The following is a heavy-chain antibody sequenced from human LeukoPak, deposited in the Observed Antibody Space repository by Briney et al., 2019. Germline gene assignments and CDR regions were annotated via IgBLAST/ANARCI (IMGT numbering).Heavy chain of an antibody. D-gene: IGHD4-17*01. J-gene: IGHJ4*02. Sequence: PGGSLRLSCAASGFTFSSYGMHWVRQAPGQGLEWMGWINPNSGGTNYAQKFQGRVTMTRDTSISTAYMELSSLRSEDMAVYYCAREDYARQFDYWGQGTLVTVSS. CDR3: AREDYARQFDY. CDR1: GFTFSSYG. CDR2: INPNSGGT. V-gene: IGHV1-2*02.